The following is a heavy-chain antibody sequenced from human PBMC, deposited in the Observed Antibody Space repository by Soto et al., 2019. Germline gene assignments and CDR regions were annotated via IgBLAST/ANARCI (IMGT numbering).Heavy chain of an antibody. CDR2: IIPIFGTA. J-gene: IGHJ6*02. D-gene: IGHD5-12*01. CDR1: GGTFSSYA. CDR3: ARAYSGYDGYYYGMDV. V-gene: IGHV1-69*13. Sequence: SVKVSCKASGGTFSSYAISWVRQAPGQGLEWMGGIIPIFGTANYAQKFQGRVTITADESTSTAYMELSSLRSEDTAVYYCARAYSGYDGYYYGMDVWGQGTTVTVSS.